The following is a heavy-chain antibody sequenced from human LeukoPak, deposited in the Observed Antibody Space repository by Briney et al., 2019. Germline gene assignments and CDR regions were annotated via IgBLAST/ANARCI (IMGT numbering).Heavy chain of an antibody. D-gene: IGHD6-19*01. CDR3: ARPLIAVAGNGFDY. J-gene: IGHJ4*02. Sequence: GGSLRLSCAASGFTFSSYSMNWVRQAPGKGLEWVSSISSSSSYIYYADSVKGRFTISRDNAKNSLYLQMNSLRAEDTAVYYCARPLIAVAGNGFDYWGQGTPVTVSS. CDR1: GFTFSSYS. CDR2: ISSSSSYI. V-gene: IGHV3-21*01.